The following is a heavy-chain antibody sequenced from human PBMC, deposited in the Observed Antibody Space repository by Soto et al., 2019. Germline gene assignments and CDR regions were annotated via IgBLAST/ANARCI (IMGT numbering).Heavy chain of an antibody. CDR1: GFTFSSYS. CDR3: ARDRGAAAVDF. D-gene: IGHD6-25*01. Sequence: EVQLVESGGGLVNPGGSLRLSCAASGFTFSSYSMNWVRQAPGKGLEWVSCMSSGSSYIFYADSVKGRFTISRDNAKNSLYLQMNSLRAEDTAVYYCARDRGAAAVDFWGQGTLVTVSS. CDR2: MSSGSSYI. J-gene: IGHJ4*02. V-gene: IGHV3-21*01.